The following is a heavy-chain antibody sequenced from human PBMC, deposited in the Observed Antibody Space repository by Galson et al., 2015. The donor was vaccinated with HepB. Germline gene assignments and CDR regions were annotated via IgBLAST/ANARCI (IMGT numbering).Heavy chain of an antibody. V-gene: IGHV3-30-3*01. CDR2: ISYDGSNK. CDR3: KTRRTGATGEFDY. Sequence: SLRLSCAASGFTFSSYAMHWVRQAPGKGLEWVAVISYDGSNKYYADSVKGRFTISRDNSKNTLYLQMNSLRAEDTAVYYCKTRRTGATGEFDYWGQGTLVTVSS. D-gene: IGHD1-14*01. CDR1: GFTFSSYA. J-gene: IGHJ4*02.